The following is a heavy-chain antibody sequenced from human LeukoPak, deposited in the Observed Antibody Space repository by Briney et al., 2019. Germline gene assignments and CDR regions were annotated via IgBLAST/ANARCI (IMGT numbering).Heavy chain of an antibody. CDR3: ARAFYSSSWAPLDF. Sequence: GGFLRLSCAASGLTLRNYDMNWVRQAPGKGPQWISHISSDVRTIFYADSVRGRFTISRDNAKNSLFLHMNSLRSEDTAVYYCARAFYSSSWAPLDFWGQGTLLTVSS. CDR1: GLTLRNYD. J-gene: IGHJ4*02. V-gene: IGHV3-48*01. CDR2: ISSDVRTI. D-gene: IGHD6-13*01.